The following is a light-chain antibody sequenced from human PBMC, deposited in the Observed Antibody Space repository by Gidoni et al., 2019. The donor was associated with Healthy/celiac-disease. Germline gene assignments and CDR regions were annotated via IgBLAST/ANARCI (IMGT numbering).Light chain of an antibody. CDR3: AAWDDSLNGPV. CDR2: SNN. V-gene: IGLV1-44*01. J-gene: IGLJ2*01. CDR1: SSNIGSNT. Sequence: QPVLTQPPSASATPGQRATISCSGSSSNIGSNTVNWYQQLPGTAPKLLIYSNNQRPSGVPDRFSGSKSGTSASLAISGLQSEDEADYYCAAWDDSLNGPVFGGGTKLTVL.